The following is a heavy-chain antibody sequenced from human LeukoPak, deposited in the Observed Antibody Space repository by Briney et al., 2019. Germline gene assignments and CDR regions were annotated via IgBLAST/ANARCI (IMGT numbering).Heavy chain of an antibody. J-gene: IGHJ3*01. V-gene: IGHV4-34*01. D-gene: IGHD3-3*01. CDR3: ARGEEWSLNLGLN. Sequence: SETLSLTCAVYGGSFSGYYWSWIRQPPGKGLEWIGEINHSGSTNYNPSLKSRVTISVDTSKNQFSLKLSSVTAADTAVYYCARGEEWSLNLGLNWGQGTMVTVSS. CDR2: INHSGST. CDR1: GGSFSGYY.